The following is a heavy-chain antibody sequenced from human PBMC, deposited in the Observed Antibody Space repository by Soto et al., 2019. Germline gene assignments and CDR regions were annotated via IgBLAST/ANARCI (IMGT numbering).Heavy chain of an antibody. CDR3: ARWCDYDSRQWGTFDY. CDR1: GGTFSSYT. CDR2: IIPILGIA. J-gene: IGHJ4*02. D-gene: IGHD3-22*01. Sequence: QVQLVQSGAEVKKPGSSVKVSCKASGGTFSSYTISWVRQAPGQGLEWMGRIIPILGIANYAQKFQGRVTITADKSTSTAYMELSSLRSEDTAVYYCARWCDYDSRQWGTFDYWGQGTLVPVSS. V-gene: IGHV1-69*02.